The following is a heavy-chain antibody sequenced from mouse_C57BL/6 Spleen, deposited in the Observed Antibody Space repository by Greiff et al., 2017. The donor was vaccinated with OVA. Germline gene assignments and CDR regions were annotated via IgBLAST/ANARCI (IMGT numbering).Heavy chain of an antibody. CDR3: TTGALYYDYDVSPAWFAY. Sequence: EVQLQQSGAELVRPGASVKLSCTASGFNIKDDYMHWVKQRPEQGLEWIGWIDPENGDTEYASKFPGKATITADTSSNTAYLQLSSLTSEDTAVYYCTTGALYYDYDVSPAWFAYWGQGTLVTVSA. D-gene: IGHD2-4*01. CDR2: IDPENGDT. J-gene: IGHJ3*01. CDR1: GFNIKDDY. V-gene: IGHV14-4*01.